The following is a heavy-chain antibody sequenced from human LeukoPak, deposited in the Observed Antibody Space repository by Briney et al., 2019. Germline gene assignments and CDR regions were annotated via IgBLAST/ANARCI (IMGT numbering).Heavy chain of an antibody. CDR1: GSTFSSYT. D-gene: IGHD3-22*01. J-gene: IGHJ4*02. V-gene: IGHV1-69*04. CDR2: IIPILGIA. CDR3: AREREDSSDY. Sequence: GASVKVSCKASGSTFSSYTISWVRQAPGQGLGWMGRIIPILGIANYAQKFQGRVTITADKSTSTAYMELSSLRSEDTAVYYCAREREDSSDYWGQGTLVTVSS.